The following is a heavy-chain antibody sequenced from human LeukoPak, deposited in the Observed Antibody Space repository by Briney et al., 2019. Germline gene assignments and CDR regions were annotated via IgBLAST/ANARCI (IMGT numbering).Heavy chain of an antibody. CDR3: AKGSTWSSYYFDS. J-gene: IGHJ4*02. Sequence: GGSQRLSCAASGFTFSTFAMTCVRQAPGKGLEWVSAISGGGITTYYADSVKGRFTVSRDNSKNTLYLQMNSLRAEDTALYFCAKGSTWSSYYFDSWGQGALVTVSS. V-gene: IGHV3-23*01. CDR1: GFTFSTFA. D-gene: IGHD6-13*01. CDR2: ISGGGITT.